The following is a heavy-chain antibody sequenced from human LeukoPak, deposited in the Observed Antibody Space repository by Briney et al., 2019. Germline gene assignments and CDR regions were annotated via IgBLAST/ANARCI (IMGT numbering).Heavy chain of an antibody. CDR1: GGSISSYY. CDR2: IYTSRST. Sequence: SETLSLTCTVSGGSISSYYWSWIRQPAGKGLEWIGRIYTSRSTNYNPSLKSRVTMSVDTSKNQFSLKLSSVTAADTAVYYCARDSRRIAVASYGMDVWGQGTTVTVSS. J-gene: IGHJ6*02. CDR3: ARDSRRIAVASYGMDV. D-gene: IGHD6-19*01. V-gene: IGHV4-4*07.